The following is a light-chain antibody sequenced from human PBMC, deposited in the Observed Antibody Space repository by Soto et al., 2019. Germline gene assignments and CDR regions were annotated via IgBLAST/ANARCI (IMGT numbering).Light chain of an antibody. CDR1: QSIGTY. V-gene: IGKV3-11*01. J-gene: IGKJ4*01. CDR2: DAS. CDR3: QQRASWPPSLT. Sequence: EIVLTQSPATVSLSPGESATLSCRASQSIGTYLAWYQQKPGLAPRLLFYDASKRATGIPARFSGSGSGTDFTLTISSLEPEDFAVYYCQQRASWPPSLTFGGGTKVEIK.